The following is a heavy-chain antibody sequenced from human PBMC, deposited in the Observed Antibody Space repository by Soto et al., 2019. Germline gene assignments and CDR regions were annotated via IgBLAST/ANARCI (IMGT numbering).Heavy chain of an antibody. J-gene: IGHJ6*02. CDR3: AKDQREWELLPTYYYGMDV. D-gene: IGHD1-26*01. V-gene: IGHV3-30*18. Sequence: PGGSLRLSCAASGFTFSSYGMHWVRQAPGKGLEWVAVISYDGSNKYYADSVKGRFTISRDNSKNTLYLQMNSLRAEDTAVYYCAKDQREWELLPTYYYGMDVWGQGTTVTVSS. CDR2: ISYDGSNK. CDR1: GFTFSSYG.